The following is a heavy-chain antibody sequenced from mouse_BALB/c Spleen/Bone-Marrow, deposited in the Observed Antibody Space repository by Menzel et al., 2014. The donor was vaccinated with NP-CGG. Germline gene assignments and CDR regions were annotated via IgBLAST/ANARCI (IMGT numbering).Heavy chain of an antibody. Sequence: EVQVVESGAELVKPGASVKLSCTASGFNIKDTYMHWVKQRPKQGLEWIGRIDPANGNTKYDPKFQGKATITADTSSNTAYLQLSSLTSEDTAVYYCASYYYGSSLFAYWGQGTLVTVSA. CDR3: ASYYYGSSLFAY. D-gene: IGHD1-1*01. CDR1: GFNIKDTY. CDR2: IDPANGNT. V-gene: IGHV14-3*02. J-gene: IGHJ3*01.